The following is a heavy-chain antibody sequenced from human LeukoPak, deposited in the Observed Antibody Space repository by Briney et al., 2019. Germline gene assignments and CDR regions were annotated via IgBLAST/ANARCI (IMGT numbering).Heavy chain of an antibody. J-gene: IGHJ4*02. CDR3: ARDPTGGGLPDY. Sequence: ASVKVSCKASGGTFSSYAISWVRQAPGQGLEWMGWINPNSGGTNYARKFQGRVTMTRDTSISTAYMELSRLRSDDTAVYYCARDPTGGGLPDYWGQGTLVTVSS. V-gene: IGHV1-2*02. D-gene: IGHD3-16*01. CDR2: INPNSGGT. CDR1: GGTFSSYA.